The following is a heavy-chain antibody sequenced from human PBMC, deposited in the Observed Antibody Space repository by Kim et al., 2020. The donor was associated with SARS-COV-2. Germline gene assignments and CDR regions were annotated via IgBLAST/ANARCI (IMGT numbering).Heavy chain of an antibody. D-gene: IGHD3-10*01. V-gene: IGHV1-8*01. J-gene: IGHJ5*02. CDR3: ARSAKVRGVSPFDP. CDR1: GYTFTSYD. CDR2: MNPNSGNT. Sequence: ASVKVSCKASGYTFTSYDINWVRQATGQGLEWMGWMNPNSGNTGYAQKFQGRVTMTRNTSISTAYMELSSLRSEDTAVYYCARSAKVRGVSPFDPWGQGTLVTVSS.